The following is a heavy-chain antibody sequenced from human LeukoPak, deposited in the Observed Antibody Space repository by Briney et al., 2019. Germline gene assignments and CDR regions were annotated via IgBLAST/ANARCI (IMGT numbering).Heavy chain of an antibody. J-gene: IGHJ4*02. D-gene: IGHD3-22*01. CDR1: GFTFSSYT. CDR2: ISSSTTYI. Sequence: GGSLRLSCAASGFTFSSYTMNWVRQAPGKGLEWVSSISSSTTYIYYADSVKGRFTIFRDNAKNSLYLQLNSLRAEDTAVYYCARGQDYYDSSGYYYALDFWGQGTLVTVSS. CDR3: ARGQDYYDSSGYYYALDF. V-gene: IGHV3-21*01.